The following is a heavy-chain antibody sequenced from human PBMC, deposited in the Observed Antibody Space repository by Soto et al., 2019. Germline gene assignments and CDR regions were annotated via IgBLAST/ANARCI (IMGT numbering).Heavy chain of an antibody. D-gene: IGHD3-3*01. Sequence: ASVKVSCRGSADTFTNYGFSWVRQAPGQGLEWMGWISAYNGNTNYIQKLQGRVTMTADTSTSTVYMELRSLRPDDTAVYYCARTPKRIFGVVKDYFFDYWGQGTLVTVSS. V-gene: IGHV1-18*04. CDR1: ADTFTNYG. CDR3: ARTPKRIFGVVKDYFFDY. J-gene: IGHJ4*02. CDR2: ISAYNGNT.